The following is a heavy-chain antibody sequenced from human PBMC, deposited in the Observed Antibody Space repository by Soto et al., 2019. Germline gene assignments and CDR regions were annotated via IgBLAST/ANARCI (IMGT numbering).Heavy chain of an antibody. CDR2: MNPNSGNT. CDR3: ARSALGSITGTLSYYYYYYMDV. V-gene: IGHV1-8*02. CDR1: GGTFSSYA. J-gene: IGHJ6*03. Sequence: ASVKVSCKASGGTFSSYAISWVRQAPGQGLEWMGWMNPNSGNTGYAQKFQGRVTMTRNTSISTAYMELSSLRSEDTAVYYCARSALGSITGTLSYYYYYYMDVWGKGTTVTVSS. D-gene: IGHD1-20*01.